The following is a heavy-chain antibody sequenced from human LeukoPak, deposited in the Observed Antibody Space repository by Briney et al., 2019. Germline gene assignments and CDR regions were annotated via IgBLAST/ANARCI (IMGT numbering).Heavy chain of an antibody. D-gene: IGHD3-22*01. J-gene: IGHJ4*02. V-gene: IGHV3-74*01. CDR3: AKDHRITTTLGTFRDY. CDR2: INTDGSST. Sequence: GGSLRLSCAASGFTFSSYWMHWVRQAPGKGLVWVSRINTDGSSTSYADSVKGRFTISRDNAKNTLYLQMNSLRAEDTAVYYCAKDHRITTTLGTFRDYWGQGTLVTVSS. CDR1: GFTFSSYW.